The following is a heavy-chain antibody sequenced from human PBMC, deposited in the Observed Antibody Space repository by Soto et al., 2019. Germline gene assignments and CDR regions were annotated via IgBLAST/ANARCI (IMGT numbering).Heavy chain of an antibody. J-gene: IGHJ4*02. CDR3: ARQDYYDSSGYPFDY. Sequence: GESLKISCKGSGYSFTSYWIGWVRQIPWKGLEWMGIIYPGDSDTRYSPSFQGQVTISADKSIGTAYLQWSSLKASDTAMYYCARQDYYDSSGYPFDYWGQGTLVTVSS. D-gene: IGHD3-22*01. CDR1: GYSFTSYW. CDR2: IYPGDSDT. V-gene: IGHV5-51*01.